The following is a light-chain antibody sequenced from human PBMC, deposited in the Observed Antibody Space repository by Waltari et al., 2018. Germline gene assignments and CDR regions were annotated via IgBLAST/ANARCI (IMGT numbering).Light chain of an antibody. V-gene: IGKV3-11*01. CDR1: QSCSSY. CDR3: QQRGNWPPWVP. CDR2: DAS. J-gene: IGKJ5*01. Sequence: EIVMPPSPPTLSISPGQHSPISCSASQSCSSYLSWYQQKPGQAPKLIIYDASNRATGIPARFSGSVSGQDVTLTIGSLESEDLPVYSRQQRGNWPPWVPFGQGTRLEIK.